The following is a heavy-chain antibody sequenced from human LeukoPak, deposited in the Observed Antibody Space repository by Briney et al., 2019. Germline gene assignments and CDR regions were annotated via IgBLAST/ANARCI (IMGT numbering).Heavy chain of an antibody. D-gene: IGHD6-19*01. CDR2: INPSGGST. CDR3: AYRIAVAGTQFDY. CDR1: GYTFTSYY. V-gene: IGHV1-46*01. Sequence: ASVKVSCKASGYTFTSYYMRWARQAPGQGLEWMGIINPSGGSTSYAQKFQGRVTMTRDTSTSTVYMELSSLRSEDTAVYYCAYRIAVAGTQFDYWGQGTLVTVSS. J-gene: IGHJ4*02.